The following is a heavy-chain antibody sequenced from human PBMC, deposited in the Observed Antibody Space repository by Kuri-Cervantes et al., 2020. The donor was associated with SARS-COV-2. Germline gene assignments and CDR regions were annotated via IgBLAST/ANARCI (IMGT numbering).Heavy chain of an antibody. Sequence: ASVKVSCKASGYTFTGYYMHWVRQAPGQGLEWVGWIRDYNDDTDFGEKFQGRVTLTRDSTTSTAYMELRSLRSDDTAVYYCARVLDYGDYLDYYMDVWGKGTTVTVSS. CDR1: GYTFTGYY. V-gene: IGHV1-18*04. CDR3: ARVLDYGDYLDYYMDV. CDR2: IRDYNDDT. J-gene: IGHJ6*03. D-gene: IGHD4-17*01.